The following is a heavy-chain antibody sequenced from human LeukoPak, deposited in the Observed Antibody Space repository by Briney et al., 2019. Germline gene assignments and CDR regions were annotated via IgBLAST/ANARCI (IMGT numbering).Heavy chain of an antibody. CDR1: GYTFTSYY. CDR2: INPSGGST. CDR3: ARVSLSSGWYTSDAFDI. D-gene: IGHD6-19*01. V-gene: IGHV1-46*01. Sequence: EASVKVSCKASGYTFTSYYMHWVRQAPGQGLEWMGIINPSGGSTSYAQKFQGRVTMTRDTSTSTVYMELSSLRSEDTAVYYCARVSLSSGWYTSDAFDIWGQGTMVTVSS. J-gene: IGHJ3*02.